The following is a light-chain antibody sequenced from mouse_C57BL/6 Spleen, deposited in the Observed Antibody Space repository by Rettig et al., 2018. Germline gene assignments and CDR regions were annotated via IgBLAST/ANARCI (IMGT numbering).Light chain of an antibody. J-gene: IGKJ1*01. CDR1: SSINY. CDR3: HQRSGWT. V-gene: IGKV4-70*01. Sequence: QIVLTQSPAIMSASPGEKVTMTCSASSSINYMHWYQQKPGTSPKRWIYDTSKLASGVPARFSGSGSGTSYSLTISSMEAEDAATYYCHQRSGWTFGGGTKLEIK. CDR2: DTS.